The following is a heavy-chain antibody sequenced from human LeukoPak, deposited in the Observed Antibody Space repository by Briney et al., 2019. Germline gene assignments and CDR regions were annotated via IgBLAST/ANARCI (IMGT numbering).Heavy chain of an antibody. CDR3: ARHSSTYYNYVWGSYPYMDV. CDR1: GGSISSYY. V-gene: IGHV4-4*07. D-gene: IGHD3-16*02. Sequence: SETLSLTCTVSGGSISSYYWSWIRQPAGKGLEWIGRIYTSGSTNYNPSLNSRVTISVDTSKNQFSLKLYSVTAADTAVYYCARHSSTYYNYVWGSYPYMDVWGKGTTVTVSS. J-gene: IGHJ6*03. CDR2: IYTSGST.